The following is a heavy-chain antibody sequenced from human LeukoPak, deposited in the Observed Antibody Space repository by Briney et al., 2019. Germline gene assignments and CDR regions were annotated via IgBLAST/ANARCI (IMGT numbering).Heavy chain of an antibody. D-gene: IGHD3/OR15-3a*01. Sequence: SETLSLTCTVSGGSISSSSYYWGWIRQPPGKGLEWTGSIYYSGTTYYNPSLKSRVTISVDTSKNQFSLKLSSVTAADTAVYYCARQRDFWTVSYYFDYWGQGTLVTVSS. J-gene: IGHJ4*02. V-gene: IGHV4-39*01. CDR3: ARQRDFWTVSYYFDY. CDR1: GGSISSSSYY. CDR2: IYYSGTT.